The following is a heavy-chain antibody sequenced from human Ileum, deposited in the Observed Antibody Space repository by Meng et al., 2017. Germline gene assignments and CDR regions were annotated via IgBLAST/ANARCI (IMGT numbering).Heavy chain of an antibody. Sequence: QVQRQETGPGLVTPSETLPLICTVSGASVTTSHYQWGWIRQPPGKGLEWIGYASTNYNPSLKSRLTISLDTSKNQVSLKLTSVTAADTAVYYCARDHWGSLDYWGQGILVTVSS. V-gene: IGHV4-61*01. CDR3: ARDHWGSLDY. D-gene: IGHD7-27*01. CDR1: GASVTTSHYQ. J-gene: IGHJ4*02. CDR2: AST.